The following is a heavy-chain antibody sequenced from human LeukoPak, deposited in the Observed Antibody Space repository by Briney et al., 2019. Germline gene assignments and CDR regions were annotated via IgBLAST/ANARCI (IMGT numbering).Heavy chain of an antibody. V-gene: IGHV3-21*01. CDR2: ISSSSYI. J-gene: IGHJ4*02. D-gene: IGHD4-11*01. CDR1: GFTFSSYS. CDR3: ARDLVTRRFDY. Sequence: GGSLRLSCAASGFTFSSYSMNWVRQAPGKGLEWVSSISSSSYIYYADSVKGRFTISRDNAKNSLYLQMNSLRAEDAAVYYCARDLVTRRFDYWGQGTLVTVSS.